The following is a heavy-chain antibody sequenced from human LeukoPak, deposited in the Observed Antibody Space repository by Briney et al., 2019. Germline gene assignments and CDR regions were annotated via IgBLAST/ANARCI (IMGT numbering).Heavy chain of an antibody. Sequence: GGSLRLSCAASGFTFSDHFMDWVRQAPGKGLEWVGRIRKRPNSYTTEYAASVQGRFAISRDDSKNSLYLQMNSLKTEDTAVYYCARVSTTVAASDYLDYWGQGTQVTISS. CDR3: ARVSTTVAASDYLDY. CDR1: GFTFSDHF. J-gene: IGHJ4*02. CDR2: IRKRPNSYTT. V-gene: IGHV3-72*01. D-gene: IGHD6-19*01.